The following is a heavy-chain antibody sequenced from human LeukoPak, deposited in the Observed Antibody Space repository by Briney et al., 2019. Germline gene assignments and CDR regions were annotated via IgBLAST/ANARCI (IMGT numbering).Heavy chain of an antibody. V-gene: IGHV4-34*01. CDR1: GGSFSGYY. CDR2: INHSGST. Sequence: SETLSLTCAAYGGSFSGYYWSWIRQPPGKGLEWIGEINHSGSTNYNPSLKSRVTISVDTSKNQFSLKLSSVTAADTAVYYCARGRRAAAGTDYWGQGTLVTVSS. J-gene: IGHJ4*02. CDR3: ARGRRAAAGTDY. D-gene: IGHD6-13*01.